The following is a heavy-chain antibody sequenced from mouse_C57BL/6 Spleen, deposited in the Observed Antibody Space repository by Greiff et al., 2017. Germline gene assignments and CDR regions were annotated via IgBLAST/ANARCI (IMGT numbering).Heavy chain of an antibody. CDR3: ARDEEYGYFDV. CDR2: ISDGGSYT. V-gene: IGHV5-4*01. J-gene: IGHJ1*03. Sequence: VQLKESGGGLVKPGGSLKLSCAASGFTFSSYAMSWVRQTPEKRLEWVATISDGGSYTYYPDNVKGRFTISRDNAKNNLYLQMSHLKSEDTAMYYCARDEEYGYFDVWGTGTTVTVSS. CDR1: GFTFSSYA.